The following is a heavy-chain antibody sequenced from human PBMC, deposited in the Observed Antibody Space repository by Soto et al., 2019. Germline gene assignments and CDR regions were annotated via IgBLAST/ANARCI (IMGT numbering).Heavy chain of an antibody. Sequence: PSEPLSLTCAVYGGSFSGYYWSWIRQPPGKGLEWIGEINHSGSTNYNPSLKSRVTISVDTSKNQFSLKLSSVTAADTAVYYCARGPARQVGDYDRMDVGGQGSTVT. CDR2: INHSGST. CDR1: GGSFSGYY. D-gene: IGHD2-2*01. V-gene: IGHV4-34*01. CDR3: ARGPARQVGDYDRMDV. J-gene: IGHJ6*02.